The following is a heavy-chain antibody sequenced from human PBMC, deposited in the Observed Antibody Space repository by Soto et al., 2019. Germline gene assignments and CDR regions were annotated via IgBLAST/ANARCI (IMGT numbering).Heavy chain of an antibody. CDR3: ARAYESIGYLKY. J-gene: IGHJ4*02. V-gene: IGHV3-23*01. CDR2: VSGSGGST. D-gene: IGHD3-22*01. CDR1: GFAFRKYA. Sequence: GVPLILSWAATGFAFRKYAMTWVPQAPGKGREGVSGVSGSGGSTNYADAVKGRFTISRDNSKPTLYLQMNSLRAEDTAVYYSARAYESIGYLKYWCQGT.